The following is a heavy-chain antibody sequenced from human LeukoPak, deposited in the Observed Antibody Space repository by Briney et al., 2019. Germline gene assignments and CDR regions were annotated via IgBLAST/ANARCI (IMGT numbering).Heavy chain of an antibody. V-gene: IGHV4-4*07. CDR2: IYNSGST. J-gene: IGHJ4*02. D-gene: IGHD6-13*01. Sequence: PSETLSLTCTVSGGSISSYYWSWIRQPAGKGLEWIGHIYNSGSTNYNPSLKGRVTMSVATSKNQFSLHLSSVTAADTAVYYCARALQYSSSWDFDYWGQGTLVTVSS. CDR3: ARALQYSSSWDFDY. CDR1: GGSISSYY.